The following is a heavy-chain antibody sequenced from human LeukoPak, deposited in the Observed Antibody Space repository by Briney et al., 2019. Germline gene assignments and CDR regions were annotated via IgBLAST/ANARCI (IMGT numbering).Heavy chain of an antibody. D-gene: IGHD6-19*01. CDR3: ARYSAQRFDP. CDR2: IYTSGSS. V-gene: IGHV4-59*10. Sequence: SETLSLTCGVYGGSFSGYYWSWLRQPAGKGLEWIGRIYTSGSSNFNPSLKSRVTMSVNTSKNQFSLKLSSVTAADTAVYYCARYSAQRFDPWGQGTLVTVSS. J-gene: IGHJ5*02. CDR1: GGSFSGYY.